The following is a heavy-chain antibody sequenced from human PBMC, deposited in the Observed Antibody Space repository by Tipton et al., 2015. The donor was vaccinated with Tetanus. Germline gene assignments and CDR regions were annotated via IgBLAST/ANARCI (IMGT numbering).Heavy chain of an antibody. D-gene: IGHD3-10*01. CDR3: ARDPYYNGGGYFDY. V-gene: IGHV4-61*01. J-gene: IGHJ4*02. Sequence: TLSLTCAVSGGSFSSGSYYWSWIRQRPGKGLEWIGYMFYGGSPKYNPSLKSRVTILVDKSKNQLSLKLRSVTAADTAVYFCARDPYYNGGGYFDYWGQGTLVTVSS. CDR2: MFYGGSP. CDR1: GGSFSSGSYY.